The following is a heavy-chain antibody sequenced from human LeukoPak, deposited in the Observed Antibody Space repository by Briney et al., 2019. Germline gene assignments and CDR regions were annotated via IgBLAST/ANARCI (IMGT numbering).Heavy chain of an antibody. CDR3: ARVKGGSYHY. CDR2: IYYNGRI. Sequence: SETLSLTCIVSGDSITNHYWSLIRRPPGKGLEWIGYIYYNGRINYNPSLKSRVTISVDTSKNQFSLKLSSVTAADTAVYYCARVKGGSYHYWGQGTLVTVSS. CDR1: GDSITNHY. V-gene: IGHV4-59*11. D-gene: IGHD1-26*01. J-gene: IGHJ4*02.